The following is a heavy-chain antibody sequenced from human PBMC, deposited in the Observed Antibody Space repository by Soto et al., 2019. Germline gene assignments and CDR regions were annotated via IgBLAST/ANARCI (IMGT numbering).Heavy chain of an antibody. J-gene: IGHJ4*02. D-gene: IGHD4-17*01. CDR3: AREGYRDYADLDY. V-gene: IGHV3-21*04. CDR2: LSASGSHK. CDR1: GYSFSTYW. Sequence: PGESLKISCEASGYSFSTYWIGWVRQAPGKGLEWVSSLSASGSHKYYADSVKGRFTISRDNAENSVYLQMNSLRAEDTAVYYCAREGYRDYADLDYWGLGTPVTVSS.